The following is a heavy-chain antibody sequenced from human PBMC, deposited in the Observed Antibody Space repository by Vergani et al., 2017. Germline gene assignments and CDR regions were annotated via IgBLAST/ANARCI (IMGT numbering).Heavy chain of an antibody. V-gene: IGHV3-23*01. D-gene: IGHD4-17*01. J-gene: IGHJ4*02. Sequence: EVQLLESGGGLVQPGGSLRLSCAASGFTFSSYAMSWVRPAPGKGLEWVSAISGSGGSTYYADSVKGRFTISGDNSKNTLYLQIDSLRAEDTAVYYCAKGRDSMTTVTPFDYWGQGTLVTGSS. CDR1: GFTFSSYA. CDR2: ISGSGGST. CDR3: AKGRDSMTTVTPFDY.